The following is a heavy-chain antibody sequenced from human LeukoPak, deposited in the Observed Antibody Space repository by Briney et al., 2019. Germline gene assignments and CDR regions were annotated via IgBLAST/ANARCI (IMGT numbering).Heavy chain of an antibody. CDR3: ASLNWNFRLSRYYFDY. CDR1: GGSFSGYY. CDR2: INHSGST. Sequence: SATLSLTCAVYGGSFSGYYLNWIRQPPGKGPEWIGEINHSGSTNYNPSLKSRVTISVDTSKNQFSLKLSSVTAANTAVYYCASLNWNFRLSRYYFDYWGQGTLVTVSS. J-gene: IGHJ4*02. V-gene: IGHV4-34*01. D-gene: IGHD1-1*01.